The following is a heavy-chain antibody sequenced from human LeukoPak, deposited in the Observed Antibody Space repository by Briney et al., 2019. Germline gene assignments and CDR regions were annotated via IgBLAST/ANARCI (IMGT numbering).Heavy chain of an antibody. CDR2: TSWNSNNI. D-gene: IGHD6-19*01. V-gene: IGHV3-9*01. Sequence: GGSLRLPCAASGFTFDEYAMHWVRQAPGKGLEWVSGTSWNSNNIVYADSVKGRFTISRDNAKNSLYLQMNSLRVEDTALYYCAKDIGEEQWRGIDLWGQGTLVTVSS. J-gene: IGHJ4*02. CDR1: GFTFDEYA. CDR3: AKDIGEEQWRGIDL.